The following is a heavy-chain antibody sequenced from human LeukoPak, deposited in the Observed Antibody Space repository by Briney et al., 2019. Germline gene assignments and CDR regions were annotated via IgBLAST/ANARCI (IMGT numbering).Heavy chain of an antibody. CDR1: GFTFSTYG. CDR2: ISSSSSYR. CDR3: ARDPIYSISRSVWFDP. D-gene: IGHD6-6*01. J-gene: IGHJ5*02. V-gene: IGHV3-21*01. Sequence: PGGSLRLSCAASGFTFSTYGMNWVRQAPGKGLEWVSSISSSSSYRYYADSVKGRFTISRDNAKNSLYLQMNSLRAEDTAVYYCARDPIYSISRSVWFDPWGQGTLVAVSS.